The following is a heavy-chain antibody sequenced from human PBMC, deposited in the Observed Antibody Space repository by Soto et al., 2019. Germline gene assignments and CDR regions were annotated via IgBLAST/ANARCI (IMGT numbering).Heavy chain of an antibody. D-gene: IGHD6-13*01. Sequence: QVQLVQSGAEVKKPGSSVKVSCKASGGTFSSYTISWVRQAPGQGLEWMGRIIPILGIANYAQKFQGRVTITADKSTSTAYMELSSLRSEDTAVHYCARDSHYGAAAGFDYWGQGTLVTVSS. CDR2: IIPILGIA. CDR1: GGTFSSYT. V-gene: IGHV1-69*08. J-gene: IGHJ4*02. CDR3: ARDSHYGAAAGFDY.